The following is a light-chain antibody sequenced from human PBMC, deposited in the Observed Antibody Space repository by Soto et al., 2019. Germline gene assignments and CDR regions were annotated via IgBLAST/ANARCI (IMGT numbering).Light chain of an antibody. CDR2: DVS. J-gene: IGLJ2*01. Sequence: QSALTQPASVSGSPGQSITISCTGTSSDIGGYNSVSWYQQHPGKAPKLMIYDVSNRPSGVSNRFSGSKSGNTASLTISGLQAEDEADYYCSSYTSRSTLVVFGVGTKLTVL. CDR3: SSYTSRSTLVV. CDR1: SSDIGGYNS. V-gene: IGLV2-14*01.